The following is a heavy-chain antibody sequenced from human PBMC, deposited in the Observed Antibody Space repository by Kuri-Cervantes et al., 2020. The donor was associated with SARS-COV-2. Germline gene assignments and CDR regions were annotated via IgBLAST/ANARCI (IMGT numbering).Heavy chain of an antibody. V-gene: IGHV1-2*02. Sequence: GGSLRLSCKASGGTFSSYAISWVRQAPGQGLEWMGWINPNSGGTNYAQKFQGRVTMTRDTSISTAYMELSRLRSDDTAVYYCARASNDYYYYYMDVWGKGTTVTVSS. CDR1: GGTFSSYA. CDR3: ARASNDYYYYYMDV. CDR2: INPNSGGT. D-gene: IGHD4-11*01. J-gene: IGHJ6*03.